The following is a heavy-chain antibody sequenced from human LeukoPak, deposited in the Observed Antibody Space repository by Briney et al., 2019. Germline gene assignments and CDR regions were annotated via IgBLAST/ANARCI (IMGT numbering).Heavy chain of an antibody. CDR1: GFTVSSNY. J-gene: IGHJ4*02. V-gene: IGHV3-53*01. CDR2: IYSGGST. CDR3: ARVGRGYSLDY. Sequence: PGGSLRLSCAASGFTVSSNYMSWVRQAPGKGLEWVSVIYSGGSTYYADSVKGRFTISRDNSKNTLYLQMNSLRAEDTAVYYCARVGRGYSLDYWGQGTLVTVSS. D-gene: IGHD5-18*01.